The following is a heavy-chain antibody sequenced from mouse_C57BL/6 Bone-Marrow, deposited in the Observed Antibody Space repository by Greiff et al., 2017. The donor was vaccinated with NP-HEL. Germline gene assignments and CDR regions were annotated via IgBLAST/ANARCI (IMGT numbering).Heavy chain of an antibody. D-gene: IGHD2-1*01. CDR1: GYTFTSYW. CDR2: IDPSDSYT. Sequence: VQLQQPGAELVRPGTSVKLSCKASGYTFTSYWMHWVKQRPGQGLEWIGVIDPSDSYTNYNQKFKGKDTLTVDTASSTADMQLSSLTSEESAVYYCARSYGNLWLAYWGQGTVVTVTA. CDR3: ARSYGNLWLAY. J-gene: IGHJ3*01. V-gene: IGHV1-59*01.